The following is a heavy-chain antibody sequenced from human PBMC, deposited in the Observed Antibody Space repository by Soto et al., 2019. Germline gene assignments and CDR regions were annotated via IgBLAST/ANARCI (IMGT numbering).Heavy chain of an antibody. Sequence: GGSLRLSCTASGFSFNNYATSWVRQAPGRGLEWVSSITGSGETTYYADSVKGRFTISKVSSKNMIHLEMSSLRVEDTARYYCAKDFWRHDFWRGPPGGVGWYFDSWGPGTLVTVYS. V-gene: IGHV3-23*01. CDR3: AKDFWRHDFWRGPPGGVGWYFDS. J-gene: IGHJ4*02. D-gene: IGHD3-3*01. CDR2: ITGSGETT. CDR1: GFSFNNYA.